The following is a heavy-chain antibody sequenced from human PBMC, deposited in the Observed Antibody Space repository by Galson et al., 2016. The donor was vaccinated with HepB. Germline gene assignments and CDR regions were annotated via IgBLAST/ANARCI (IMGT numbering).Heavy chain of an antibody. CDR2: IYSAGGT. CDR3: ARSSGWYGYFQH. V-gene: IGHV3-53*01. J-gene: IGHJ1*01. CDR1: GFTVSSNY. D-gene: IGHD6-19*01. Sequence: SLRLSCAASGFTVSSNYMSWVRQAPGKRLEWVSVIYSAGGTFYAASVKGRFSTFRDNSKNTVYLQMNSLRAEDTAVYYRARSSGWYGYFQHWGQGTLVTVSS.